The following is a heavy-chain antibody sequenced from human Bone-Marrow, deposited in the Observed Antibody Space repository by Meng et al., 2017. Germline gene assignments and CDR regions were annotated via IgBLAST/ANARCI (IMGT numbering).Heavy chain of an antibody. CDR2: ISGSGGST. CDR1: GFTFSSYA. CDR3: AKDPGIAVAGGH. J-gene: IGHJ4*02. D-gene: IGHD6-19*01. V-gene: IGHV3-23*01. Sequence: GESLKISCAASGFTFSSYAMSWVRQAPGKGLEWVSAISGSGGSTYYADSVKGRFTISRDNSKNTLYLQMNSLRAEDTAVHYCAKDPGIAVAGGHWGQGTLVTVSS.